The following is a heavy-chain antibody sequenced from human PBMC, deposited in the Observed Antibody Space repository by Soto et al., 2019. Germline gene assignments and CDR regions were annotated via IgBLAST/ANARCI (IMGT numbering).Heavy chain of an antibody. V-gene: IGHV3-7*05. CDR2: IKQDGSEK. CDR3: ARCTQVVAMAGYHYSGMDV. D-gene: IGHD2-2*01. J-gene: IGHJ6*02. CDR1: GFTIRNFW. Sequence: GGSLRLSCAASGFTIRNFWMSWVRQAPGKGLEWVANIKQDGSEKYDVDSVRGRFTISRDNAKNSLHLQMSSLRAEDTAVYYCARCTQVVAMAGYHYSGMDVWGQGTTVTVSS.